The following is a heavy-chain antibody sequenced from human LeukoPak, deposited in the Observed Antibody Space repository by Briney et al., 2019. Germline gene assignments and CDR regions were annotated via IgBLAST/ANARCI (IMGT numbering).Heavy chain of an antibody. CDR2: IYYSGST. J-gene: IGHJ4*02. D-gene: IGHD6-19*01. V-gene: IGHV4-31*03. CDR1: GGSISSGGYY. CDR3: ARDPGLKAYSSGWYISYFDY. Sequence: PSETLSLTCTVSGGSISSGGYYWSWIRQHPGKGLEWIGYIYYSGSTYYNPSLKSRVTISVDTSKNQFSLKLSSVTAADTAVYYCARDPGLKAYSSGWYISYFDYWGQGTLVTVSS.